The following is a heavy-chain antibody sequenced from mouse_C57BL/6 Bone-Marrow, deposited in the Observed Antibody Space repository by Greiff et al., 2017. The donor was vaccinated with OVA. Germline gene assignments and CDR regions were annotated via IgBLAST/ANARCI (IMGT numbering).Heavy chain of an antibody. V-gene: IGHV7-3*01. CDR2: IRNKANGYTT. J-gene: IGHJ1*03. CDR3: ARYDGNQSPYWYVDV. Sequence: EVMLVESGGGLVQPGGSLSLSCAASGFTFTDYYMSWVRQPPGKALEWLGFIRNKANGYTTEYSASVKGRFTISRDNSQSILYLQMNALRAEDSATYYCARYDGNQSPYWYVDVWGTGTTVTVSS. D-gene: IGHD2-1*01. CDR1: GFTFTDYY.